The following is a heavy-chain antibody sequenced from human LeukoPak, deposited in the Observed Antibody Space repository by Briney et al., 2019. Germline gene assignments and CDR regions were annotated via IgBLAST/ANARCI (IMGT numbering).Heavy chain of an antibody. D-gene: IGHD4-23*01. CDR2: IIPILGIA. J-gene: IGHJ3*02. CDR3: ARADYGGNSEAAFDI. Sequence: SVKVSCKASGGTFSSYTISWVRQAPGQGLEWMGRIIPILGIANYAQKFQGRVTITADKSTSTDYMELSSLRSEDTAVYYCARADYGGNSEAAFDIWGQGTMVTVSS. CDR1: GGTFSSYT. V-gene: IGHV1-69*02.